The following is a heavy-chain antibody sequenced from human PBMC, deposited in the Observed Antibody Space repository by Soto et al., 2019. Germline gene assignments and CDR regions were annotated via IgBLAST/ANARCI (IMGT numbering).Heavy chain of an antibody. V-gene: IGHV3-30*18. CDR2: ISYDGSNK. CDR1: GFTFSSYG. CDR3: AKASAAPSKPLIAAAGHYYYYGMDV. D-gene: IGHD6-13*01. J-gene: IGHJ6*02. Sequence: GGSLRLSCAASGFTFSSYGMHWVRQAPGKGLEWVAVISYDGSNKYYADSVKGRFTISRDNSKNTLYLQMNSLRAEDTAVYYCAKASAAPSKPLIAAAGHYYYYGMDVWGQGTTVTVSS.